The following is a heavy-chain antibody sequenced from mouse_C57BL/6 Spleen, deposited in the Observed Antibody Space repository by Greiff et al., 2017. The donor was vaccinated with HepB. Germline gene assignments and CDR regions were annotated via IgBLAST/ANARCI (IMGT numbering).Heavy chain of an antibody. V-gene: IGHV1-72*01. Sequence: QVQLKQPGAELVKPGASVKLSCKASGYTFTSYWMHWVKQRPGRGLEWIGRIDPNSGGTKYNEKFKSKATLTVDKPSSTAYMQLSSLTSEDSAVYYCARRGIYYGNYGDAMDYWGQGTSVTVSS. CDR2: IDPNSGGT. CDR1: GYTFTSYW. CDR3: ARRGIYYGNYGDAMDY. D-gene: IGHD2-1*01. J-gene: IGHJ4*01.